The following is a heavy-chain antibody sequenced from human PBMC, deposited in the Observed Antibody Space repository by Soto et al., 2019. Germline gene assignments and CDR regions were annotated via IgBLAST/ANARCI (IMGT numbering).Heavy chain of an antibody. CDR1: GESISSSSYY. CDR3: ARQRTTVVTQAYFDH. CDR2: IYYSGRT. V-gene: IGHV4-39*01. D-gene: IGHD2-21*02. J-gene: IGHJ4*02. Sequence: SETLSLTCIVSGESISSSSYYWGWIRQPPGKGLEWIGSIYYSGRTYYNPSFKSRVTISIDTSKNQFSLKLSSVTATDTAVYYCARQRTTVVTQAYFDHWGXGALVNVSS.